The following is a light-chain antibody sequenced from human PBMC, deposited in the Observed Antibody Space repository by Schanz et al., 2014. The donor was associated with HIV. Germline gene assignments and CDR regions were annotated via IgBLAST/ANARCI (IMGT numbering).Light chain of an antibody. Sequence: QSALTQPPSASGSPGQSVTISCTGTSSDVGGYNYVSWYQQHPGKAPKLIIYDVSNRPSGVSNRFSGSKSGNTASLTVSGLQAEDEADYYCSSHAGSDKFGIFGGGTKLTVL. CDR3: SSHAGSDKFGI. CDR2: DVS. V-gene: IGLV2-8*01. CDR1: SSDVGGYNY. J-gene: IGLJ2*01.